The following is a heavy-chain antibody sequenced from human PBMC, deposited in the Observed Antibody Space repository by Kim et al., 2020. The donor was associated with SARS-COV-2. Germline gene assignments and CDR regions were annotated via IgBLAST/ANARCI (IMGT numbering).Heavy chain of an antibody. CDR2: INPNSGGT. V-gene: IGHV1-2*06. Sequence: ASVKVSCKASGYTFTGYYMHWVRQAPGQGLEWMGRINPNSGGTNYAQKFQGRVTMTRDTSISTAYMELSRLRSDDTAVYYCARAPRYYYDSSGYIDYWGQGTLVTVSS. J-gene: IGHJ4*02. D-gene: IGHD3-22*01. CDR3: ARAPRYYYDSSGYIDY. CDR1: GYTFTGYY.